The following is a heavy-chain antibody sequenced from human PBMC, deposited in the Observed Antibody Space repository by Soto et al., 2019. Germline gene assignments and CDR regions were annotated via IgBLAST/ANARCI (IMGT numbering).Heavy chain of an antibody. Sequence: PSETLSLTCTVSGGSISSYYWSWIRQPPGKGLGWIGYIYYSGSTNYNPSLKSRVTISVDTSKNQFSLKLSSVTAADTAVYYCARDRWDNRFGELYYYYGMDVWGQGTTVTVSS. D-gene: IGHD3-10*01. CDR2: IYYSGST. J-gene: IGHJ6*02. V-gene: IGHV4-59*01. CDR3: ARDRWDNRFGELYYYYGMDV. CDR1: GGSISSYY.